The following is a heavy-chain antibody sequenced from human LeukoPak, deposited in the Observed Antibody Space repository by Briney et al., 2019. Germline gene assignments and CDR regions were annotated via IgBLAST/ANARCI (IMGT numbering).Heavy chain of an antibody. D-gene: IGHD3-10*01. CDR1: GFTFSSHD. J-gene: IGHJ4*02. Sequence: TGGSLRLSCAASGFTFSSHDLNWVRQAPGKGLQWVSYISSSGGIIYDADSVQGRFTISRDNTKNSLYLQMNSLRVEDTAVYYCASRYGSGRKKAGPFDYWGQGTLVTVSS. CDR3: ASRYGSGRKKAGPFDY. V-gene: IGHV3-48*03. CDR2: ISSSGGII.